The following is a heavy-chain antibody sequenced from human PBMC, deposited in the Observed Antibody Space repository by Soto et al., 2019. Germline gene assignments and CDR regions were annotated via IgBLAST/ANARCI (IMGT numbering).Heavy chain of an antibody. V-gene: IGHV1-3*01. CDR3: ARGALGYCTNGVCYTGRDYYGMDV. CDR1: GYTFTSYA. Sequence: ASLKVSCKASGYTFTSYAMHWVRQAPGQRLEWMGWINAGNGNTKYSQKFQGRVTITRDTSASTAYMELSSLRSEDTAVYYCARGALGYCTNGVCYTGRDYYGMDVWGQGSTVTV. J-gene: IGHJ6*02. D-gene: IGHD2-8*01. CDR2: INAGNGNT.